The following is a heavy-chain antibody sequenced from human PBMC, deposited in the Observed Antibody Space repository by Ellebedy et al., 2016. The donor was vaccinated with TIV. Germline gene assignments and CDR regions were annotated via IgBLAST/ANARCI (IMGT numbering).Heavy chain of an antibody. Sequence: MPGGSLRLSCALYGGSFSDYYWSWIRQSPGKGLEWIGEINYSGSTNYNPSLKSRVTMSLDTAKNQFSLKLSSVTAADTAEFYCARVDYTYGYASFDIWGQGTKVAVSS. V-gene: IGHV4-34*01. CDR1: GGSFSDYY. CDR2: INYSGST. D-gene: IGHD5-18*01. J-gene: IGHJ3*02. CDR3: ARVDYTYGYASFDI.